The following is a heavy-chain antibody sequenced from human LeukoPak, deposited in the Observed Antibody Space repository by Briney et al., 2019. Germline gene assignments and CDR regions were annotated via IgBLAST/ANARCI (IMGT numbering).Heavy chain of an antibody. Sequence: GSLRLSCAASGFTFSTYTMNWVRQAPGKGLEWVSSITSSSSYIYYADSVKGRFTISRDNAKNSLYLQMNSLRAEDTAVYYCAELGITMIGGVWGKGTTVTISS. J-gene: IGHJ6*04. D-gene: IGHD3-10*02. V-gene: IGHV3-21*01. CDR1: GFTFSTYT. CDR3: AELGITMIGGV. CDR2: ITSSSSYI.